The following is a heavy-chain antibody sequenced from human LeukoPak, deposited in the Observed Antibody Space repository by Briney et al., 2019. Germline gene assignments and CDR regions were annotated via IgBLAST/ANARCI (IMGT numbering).Heavy chain of an antibody. V-gene: IGHV3-30*04. D-gene: IGHD3-10*01. CDR1: GFTFSSYA. CDR3: AGIGSGSYEY. J-gene: IGHJ4*02. Sequence: GGSLRLSCAASGFTFSSYAMHWVRQAPGKGLEWVAVISYDGSNKYYADSVKGRFTISRDNSKNTLYLQMNSQRAEDTAVYYCAGIGSGSYEYWGQGTLVTVSS. CDR2: ISYDGSNK.